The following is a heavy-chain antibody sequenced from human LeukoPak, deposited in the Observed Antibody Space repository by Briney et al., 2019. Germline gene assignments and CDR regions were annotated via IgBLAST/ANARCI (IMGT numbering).Heavy chain of an antibody. J-gene: IGHJ5*02. CDR1: GGSFNNNY. CDR2: INHSGST. CDR3: ARTRESSSGNQGWFDP. V-gene: IGHV4-34*01. Sequence: SETLSLTCGVYGGSFNNNYWSWIRQPPGKGLEWIGEINHSGSTNYNPSLKSRVTISVDKSKNQFSLKLSSVTAADTAVYYCARTRESSSGNQGWFDPWGQGTLVTVSS. D-gene: IGHD6-6*01.